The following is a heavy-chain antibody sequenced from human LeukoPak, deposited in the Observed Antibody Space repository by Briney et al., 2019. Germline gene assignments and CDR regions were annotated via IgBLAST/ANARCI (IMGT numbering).Heavy chain of an antibody. Sequence: PGGSLRLSCATSGFTFSTYAMTWVRQAPGKGLEWVSSISGSGRSTNYADSVKGRFTVSRDNSRNTLFLQMNSLRVEETAVYYCAKILADSSSGYWGQGTLVTVSS. J-gene: IGHJ4*02. CDR2: ISGSGRST. V-gene: IGHV3-23*01. D-gene: IGHD6-6*01. CDR1: GFTFSTYA. CDR3: AKILADSSSGY.